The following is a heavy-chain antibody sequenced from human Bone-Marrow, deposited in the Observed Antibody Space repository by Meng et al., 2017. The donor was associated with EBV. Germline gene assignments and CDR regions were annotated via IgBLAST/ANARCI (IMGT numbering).Heavy chain of an antibody. CDR2: SYRGGNT. CDR1: WVTVISSY. V-gene: IGHV3-53*01. CDR3: ARGEGDY. J-gene: IGHJ4*02. Sequence: VEYGGGFSQPGASLRLSWAALWVTVISSYMICVRQAPGKGLQWVSLSYRGGNTYYADSVKGRFTISRDSSKHTLYLRMSSLRAEDTAVYYCARGEGDYWGQGTLVTVSS.